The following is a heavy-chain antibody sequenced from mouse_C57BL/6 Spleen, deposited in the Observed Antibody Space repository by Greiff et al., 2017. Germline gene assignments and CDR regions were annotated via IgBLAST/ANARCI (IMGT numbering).Heavy chain of an antibody. CDR2: IWSGGST. J-gene: IGHJ2*01. V-gene: IGHV2-2*01. D-gene: IGHD2-3*01. CDR3: ARDGYYVFDY. Sequence: VQLQQSGPGLVQPSQSLSITCTVSGFSLTSYGVHWVRQSPGKGLEWLGVIWSGGSTDYNAAFISRLSISKDNSKIQVFFKMNGLQADDTAIYYCARDGYYVFDYWGQGTTLTVSS. CDR1: GFSLTSYG.